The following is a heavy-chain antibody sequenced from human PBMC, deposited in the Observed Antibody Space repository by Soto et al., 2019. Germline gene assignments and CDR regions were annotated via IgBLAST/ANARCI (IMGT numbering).Heavy chain of an antibody. CDR2: IYYSGST. CDR1: GGSISSGGYY. Sequence: SETLSLTCTVSGGSISSGGYYWSWIRQHPGKGLEWIGYIYYSGSTYYNPSLKSRVTISVDTSKNQFSLKLSSVTAADTAVYYCARAAYSSSSDWFDPWGQGTLVTVSS. D-gene: IGHD6-6*01. CDR3: ARAAYSSSSDWFDP. V-gene: IGHV4-31*03. J-gene: IGHJ5*02.